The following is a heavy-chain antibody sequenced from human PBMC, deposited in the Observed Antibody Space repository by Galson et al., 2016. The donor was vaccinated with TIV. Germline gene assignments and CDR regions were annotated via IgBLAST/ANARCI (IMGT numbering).Heavy chain of an antibody. CDR3: AKESTSMYYSASSVYFYY. Sequence: SVKVSCKASGGTFSNYAISWVRQAPGQGLEWMGRIIPIFGTANYAQKFQGRVTVTADESTNTAYMDLSSLRSEDTAVDYCAKESTSMYYSASSVYFYYWGQGTLVTVSS. CDR1: GGTFSNYA. D-gene: IGHD3-22*01. CDR2: IIPIFGTA. V-gene: IGHV1-69*13. J-gene: IGHJ4*02.